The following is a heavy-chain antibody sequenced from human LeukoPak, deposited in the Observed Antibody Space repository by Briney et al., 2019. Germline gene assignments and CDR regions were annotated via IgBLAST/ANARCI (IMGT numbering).Heavy chain of an antibody. V-gene: IGHV3-48*04. CDR1: GFTFSSYA. D-gene: IGHD5-12*01. J-gene: IGHJ4*02. CDR2: ISSSGSTI. Sequence: PGGSLRLSCAASGFTFSSYAMNWVRQAPGKGLEWVSYISSSGSTIYYADSVKGRFTISRDNAKNSLYLQMNSLRAEDTAVYYCARDVFSGYSRLDYWGQGTLVTVSS. CDR3: ARDVFSGYSRLDY.